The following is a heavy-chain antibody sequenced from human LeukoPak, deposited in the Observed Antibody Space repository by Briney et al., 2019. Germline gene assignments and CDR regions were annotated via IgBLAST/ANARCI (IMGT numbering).Heavy chain of an antibody. D-gene: IGHD2-21*01. CDR1: GFTFSYYG. CDR2: IRFDGSNK. V-gene: IGHV3-30*02. J-gene: IGHJ3*02. CDR3: AKTALPYCGGDCYLYAFDK. Sequence: GGSLRLSCAASGFTFSYYGMHWVRQAPGKGLEWVAFIRFDGSNKYYADSVKGRFPISRDISKNTLYLQMNSLRPYDTAVYYCAKTALPYCGGDCYLYAFDKWGQGTMVTVSS.